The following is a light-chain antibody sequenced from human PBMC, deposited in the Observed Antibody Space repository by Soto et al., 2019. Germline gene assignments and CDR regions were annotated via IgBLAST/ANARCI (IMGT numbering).Light chain of an antibody. CDR3: QNRDNWPPDAT. Sequence: EIVLTQSPATLSLSPGDRVTLSCRASQSVGSYLAWYQQKPGQAPRLLIYGASNRATGIPARFSGSGSGTDFTLTISSLEPEDSAVYFCQNRDNWPPDATFGQGTRLEIK. J-gene: IGKJ2*01. CDR1: QSVGSY. V-gene: IGKV3-11*01. CDR2: GAS.